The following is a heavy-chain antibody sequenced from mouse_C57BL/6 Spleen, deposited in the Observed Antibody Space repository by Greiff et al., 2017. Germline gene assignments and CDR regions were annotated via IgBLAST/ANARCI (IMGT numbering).Heavy chain of an antibody. CDR2: INPYNGDT. V-gene: IGHV1-20*01. Sequence: VQLQQSGPELVKPGDSVKISCKASGYSFTGYFMNWVMQSHGKSLEWIGRINPYNGDTFYNQKFKGKATLTVDKSSSTAHMELRSLTSEDSAVYYCARRGYGSSNYYAMDYWGQGTSVTVSS. J-gene: IGHJ4*01. CDR1: GYSFTGYF. D-gene: IGHD1-1*01. CDR3: ARRGYGSSNYYAMDY.